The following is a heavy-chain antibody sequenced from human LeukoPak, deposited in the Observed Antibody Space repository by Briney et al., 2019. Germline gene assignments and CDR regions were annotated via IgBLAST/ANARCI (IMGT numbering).Heavy chain of an antibody. J-gene: IGHJ3*02. CDR1: GYTFTSYG. V-gene: IGHV1-18*01. Sequence: ASVKVSCKASGYTFTSYGISWVRQAPGQGLDWMAWISAYNGNTNYAQKLQGRVTMTTDTSTSTAYMELRSLRSDDTAVYYRARPDSSSTRCPPRAAFDIWGQGTMVTVSS. CDR2: ISAYNGNT. CDR3: ARPDSSSTRCPPRAAFDI. D-gene: IGHD2-2*01.